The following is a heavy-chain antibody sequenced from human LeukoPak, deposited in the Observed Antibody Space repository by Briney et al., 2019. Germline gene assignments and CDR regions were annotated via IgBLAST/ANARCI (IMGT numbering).Heavy chain of an antibody. J-gene: IGHJ4*02. CDR3: ARDLSPVVRASPMGY. D-gene: IGHD3-10*01. CDR1: GFTFTNYG. V-gene: IGHV3-30*03. Sequence: GGSLRRSCAASGFTFTNYGMHWVRQAPGKGLEWVALITYDGYYKYYSDSVKGRFTISSDTSKNTLYLQMNSLRAEDTAVYYCARDLSPVVRASPMGYWGQGTPVTVSS. CDR2: ITYDGYYK.